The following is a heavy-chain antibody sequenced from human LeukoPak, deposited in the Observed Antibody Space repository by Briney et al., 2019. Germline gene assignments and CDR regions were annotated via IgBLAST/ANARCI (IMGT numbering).Heavy chain of an antibody. CDR3: ARGMGGYGGYDY. J-gene: IGHJ4*02. D-gene: IGHD5-12*01. Sequence: PGRSLRLSCAASGFTFDDYAMHWVRQAPGKGLEWVSGISWNSGSIGYADSVKGRFTISRDNAKNSLYLQMNSLRVEDTAVYYCARGMGGYGGYDYWGQGTLVTVSS. CDR2: ISWNSGSI. V-gene: IGHV3-9*01. CDR1: GFTFDDYA.